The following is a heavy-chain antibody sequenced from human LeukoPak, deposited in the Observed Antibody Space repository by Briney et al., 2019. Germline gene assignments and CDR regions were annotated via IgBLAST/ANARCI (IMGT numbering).Heavy chain of an antibody. CDR1: GFTFSSYS. CDR3: ARSLSSRFSGPRRPYYFDS. J-gene: IGHJ4*02. Sequence: GGSLRLSCAASGFTFSSYSMNWVRQAPGKGLQWVSGISSSGGSTYYVDSVKGRFTISTDNSKNTLCLQMNSLRAEDTAVYYCARSLSSRFSGPRRPYYFDSWGQGTLVTVSS. D-gene: IGHD3-16*02. CDR2: ISSSGGST. V-gene: IGHV3-23*01.